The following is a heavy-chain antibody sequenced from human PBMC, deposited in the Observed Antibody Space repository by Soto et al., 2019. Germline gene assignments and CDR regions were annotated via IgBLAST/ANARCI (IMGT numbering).Heavy chain of an antibody. CDR2: INSDGSRT. D-gene: IGHD3-3*01. CDR3: ARACPPDDFWSGYCYYYHGMDV. J-gene: IGHJ6*02. CDR1: GFTFSSYW. Sequence: GGSLRLSCAASGFTFSSYWMHWVRQAPGKGLVWVSRINSDGSRTSYADSVKGRFTISRDNAKNTQYLQMNGLRAEDTAVYYCARACPPDDFWSGYCYYYHGMDVWGQGTTVTVSS. V-gene: IGHV3-74*01.